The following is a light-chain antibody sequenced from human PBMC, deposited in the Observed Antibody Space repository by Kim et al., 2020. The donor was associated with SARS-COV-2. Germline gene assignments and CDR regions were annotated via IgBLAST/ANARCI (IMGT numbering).Light chain of an antibody. CDR2: DGS. V-gene: IGLV2-14*03. CDR3: ISYTISTTFV. CDR1: SSDIGAHNY. Sequence: GQSVNISCTGTSSDIGAHNYVSWYQQYPDNAPKLVLYDGSKRPSGISTRFSGSRSGNTASLTISGLQTEDEAYYYCISYTISTTFVFGSGTKVTVL. J-gene: IGLJ1*01.